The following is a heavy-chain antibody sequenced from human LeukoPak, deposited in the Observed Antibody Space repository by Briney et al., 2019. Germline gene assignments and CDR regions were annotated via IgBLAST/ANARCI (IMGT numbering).Heavy chain of an antibody. V-gene: IGHV1-18*01. CDR1: GYTFTSYG. Sequence: ASVKVSCKASGYTFTSYGISWVRQAPGQGLEWMGWISAYNGNTNYAQKLQGRVTMTTDTSTSTAYMELSSLRSEDTAVYYCARGRYCSGGSCYDDDYYYMDVWGKGTTVTISS. J-gene: IGHJ6*03. D-gene: IGHD2-15*01. CDR3: ARGRYCSGGSCYDDDYYYMDV. CDR2: ISAYNGNT.